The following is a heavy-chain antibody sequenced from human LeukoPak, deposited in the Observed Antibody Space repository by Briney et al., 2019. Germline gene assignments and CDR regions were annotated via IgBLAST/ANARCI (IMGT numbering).Heavy chain of an antibody. CDR2: IWYDGSNK. Sequence: PGGSLRLSCAASGFTFSSYGMHWVRQAPGKGLEWVAVIWYDGSNKYYADSVKGRFTISRDNSKNTLYLQMNSLRAEDTAVYYCARDRLLWFGELDMDVWGKGTTVTVSS. J-gene: IGHJ6*04. V-gene: IGHV3-33*08. D-gene: IGHD3-10*01. CDR1: GFTFSSYG. CDR3: ARDRLLWFGELDMDV.